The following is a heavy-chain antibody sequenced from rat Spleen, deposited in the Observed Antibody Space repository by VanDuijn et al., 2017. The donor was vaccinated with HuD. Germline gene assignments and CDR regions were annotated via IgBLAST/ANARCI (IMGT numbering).Heavy chain of an antibody. V-gene: IGHV5-31*01. CDR2: ITNTGGST. D-gene: IGHD1-6*01. Sequence: EVKLVESGGGLVQPGRSLKLSCAASGFNFNDYWMGWVRQAPGKGLEWVASITNTGGSTYYPDSVKGRFTISRDNAKSTLYLQMNSLRSEDTATYYCTRGGFERYWGQGVMVTVSS. CDR3: TRGGFERY. CDR1: GFNFNDYW. J-gene: IGHJ2*01.